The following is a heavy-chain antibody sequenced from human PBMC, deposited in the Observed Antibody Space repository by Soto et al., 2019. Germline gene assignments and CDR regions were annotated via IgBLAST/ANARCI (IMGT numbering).Heavy chain of an antibody. CDR3: VHESSGWLGFDS. CDR1: GFSLSTSGAG. D-gene: IGHD6-19*01. CDR2: IYWDDDK. V-gene: IGHV2-5*02. Sequence: QITLKESGPTLVKPTQTLTLTCTFSGFSLSTSGAGVAWIRQPPGKALEWLALIYWDDDKRYSPSLKSRLTITKDTYKNQVVLTMTNMEPVDTATYYCVHESSGWLGFDSWGQGTLVTVSS. J-gene: IGHJ4*02.